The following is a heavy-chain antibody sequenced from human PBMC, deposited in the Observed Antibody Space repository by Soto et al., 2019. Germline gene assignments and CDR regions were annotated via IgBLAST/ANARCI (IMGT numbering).Heavy chain of an antibody. CDR2: IYYSGST. V-gene: IGHV4-31*03. J-gene: IGHJ5*02. Sequence: QVQLQESGPGLVKPSQTLSLTCTVSGGSISSGGYYWSWIRQHPGKGLAWIGYIYYSGSTYYNPSLTSRVTISVDTSKNQFALKLSSVTAADTAVYYCARGGVVRGVIVNWFDPWGQGTLVTVSS. CDR1: GGSISSGGYY. CDR3: ARGGVVRGVIVNWFDP. D-gene: IGHD3-10*01.